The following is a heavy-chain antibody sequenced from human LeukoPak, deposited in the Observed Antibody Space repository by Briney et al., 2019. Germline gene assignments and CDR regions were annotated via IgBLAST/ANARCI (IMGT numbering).Heavy chain of an antibody. CDR3: ARVERGYYSSTSCYLGY. J-gene: IGHJ4*02. CDR1: GLTFSNFK. V-gene: IGHV3-48*03. CDR2: ISDSGRST. D-gene: IGHD2-2*01. Sequence: GGSLRLSCAVSGLTFSNFKMNWVRQAPGKGLEWASYISDSGRSTFYADSVKGRFTISRDNAKNSLYLQMNSLRAEDTAVYYCARVERGYYSSTSCYLGYWGQGTLVTVSS.